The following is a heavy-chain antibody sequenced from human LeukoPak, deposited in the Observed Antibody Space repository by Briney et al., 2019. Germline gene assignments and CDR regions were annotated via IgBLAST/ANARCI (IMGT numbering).Heavy chain of an antibody. D-gene: IGHD3-10*01. V-gene: IGHV3-23*01. CDR1: GFSFSTYA. CDR2: ISGSGGST. J-gene: IGHJ4*01. Sequence: PGGSLRLSCAASGFSFSTYALSWVRQAPGKGLEWVSEISGSGGSTYYADSVKGRFTISRDNSKNTLYLQMNSLRAEDTAMYYCARAVYYSNYLGYWGQGTLVTVSS. CDR3: ARAVYYSNYLGY.